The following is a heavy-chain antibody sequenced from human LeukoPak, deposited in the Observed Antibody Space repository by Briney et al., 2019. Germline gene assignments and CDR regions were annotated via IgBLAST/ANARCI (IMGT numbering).Heavy chain of an antibody. J-gene: IGHJ4*02. V-gene: IGHV4-30-4*01. CDR2: IYYSGST. D-gene: IGHD2-2*01. CDR1: GGSIGSGDYY. CDR3: ARAVAELGYCSSTSCLSYFDY. Sequence: KPSETLSLTCTVSGGSIGSGDYYWSWIRQPPGKGLEWIGYIYYSGSTYYNPSLKSRVTISVDTSKNQFSLKLSSVTAADTAVYYCARAVAELGYCSSTSCLSYFDYWGQGTLVTVSS.